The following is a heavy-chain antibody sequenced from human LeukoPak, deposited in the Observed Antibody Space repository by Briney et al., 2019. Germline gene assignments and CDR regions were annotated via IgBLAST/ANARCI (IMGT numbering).Heavy chain of an antibody. CDR2: ISSSSSYI. V-gene: IGHV3-21*01. CDR3: ARASLGYGMDV. D-gene: IGHD3-16*01. J-gene: IGHJ6*02. Sequence: GGSLRLSCAASGFTFSSYSMKWVRQAPGKGLEWVSSISSSSSYIYYADSVKGRFTISRDNAKNSLYLQMNSLRAEDTAVYYCARASLGYGMDVWGQGTTVTVSS. CDR1: GFTFSSYS.